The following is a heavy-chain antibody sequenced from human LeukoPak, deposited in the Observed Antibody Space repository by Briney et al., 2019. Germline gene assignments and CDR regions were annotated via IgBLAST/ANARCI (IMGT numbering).Heavy chain of an antibody. Sequence: GGSLRLSCAASGFTVSSNYMSWVRQAPGKGLEWVSVIYSGGSTYCADSVKGRFTISRDNSKNTLYLQMNSLRAEDTAVYYCARRDGYNGQVDYWGQGTLVTVSS. D-gene: IGHD5-24*01. CDR2: IYSGGST. V-gene: IGHV3-53*01. CDR3: ARRDGYNGQVDY. J-gene: IGHJ4*02. CDR1: GFTVSSNY.